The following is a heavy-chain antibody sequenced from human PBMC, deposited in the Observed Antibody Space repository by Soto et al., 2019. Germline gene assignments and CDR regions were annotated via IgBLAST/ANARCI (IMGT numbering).Heavy chain of an antibody. CDR1: GTTSTDYG. J-gene: IGHJ6*02. CDR3: VKDMAPGGADV. Sequence: EVQLVESGGGLVQPGRALRLSCAVSGTTSTDYGMHWVRQAPGKGLEWVSGVLGDNGQIGYADSVKGRFTSSRDNARHFLYLQMNSLTVEDTALYYCVKDMAPGGADVWGQGTAVTVSS. D-gene: IGHD3-16*01. V-gene: IGHV3-9*02. CDR2: VLGDNGQI.